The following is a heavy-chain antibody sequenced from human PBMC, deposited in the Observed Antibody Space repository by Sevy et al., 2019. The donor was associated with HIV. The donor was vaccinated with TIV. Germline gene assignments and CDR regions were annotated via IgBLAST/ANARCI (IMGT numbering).Heavy chain of an antibody. Sequence: SETLSLTCTVSGASISSSGYYWGWIRQPPGKGLEWIASINYSGINFYNPSLKSRITISADTSKNQFSLDLNSVTAADTAIYYCAGPILTYNNGWSYYDYWGQGTVVTVSS. J-gene: IGHJ4*02. CDR2: INYSGIN. CDR1: GASISSSGYY. D-gene: IGHD6-19*01. V-gene: IGHV4-39*01. CDR3: AGPILTYNNGWSYYDY.